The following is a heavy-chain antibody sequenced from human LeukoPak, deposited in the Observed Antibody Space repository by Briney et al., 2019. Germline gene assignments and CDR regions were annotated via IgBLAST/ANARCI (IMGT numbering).Heavy chain of an antibody. CDR1: GGSISSSSYY. J-gene: IGHJ4*02. CDR2: IYYSGST. V-gene: IGHV4-39*01. Sequence: KPSETLSLTCTVSGGSISSSSYYWGWIRQPPGKGLEWIGSIYYSGSTYYNPSLKSRVTISVDTSKNQFSLKLSSVTAADTAVYYCARHNYDYVWGSPYLDYWGQGTLVTVSS. D-gene: IGHD3-16*01. CDR3: ARHNYDYVWGSPYLDY.